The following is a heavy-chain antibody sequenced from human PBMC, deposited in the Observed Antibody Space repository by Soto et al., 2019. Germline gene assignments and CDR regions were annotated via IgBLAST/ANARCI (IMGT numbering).Heavy chain of an antibody. V-gene: IGHV4-59*01. CDR1: GGSISSYY. CDR2: IYYSGST. Sequence: PSETLSLTCTVSGGSISSYYWSWIRQPPGKGLEWIGYIYYSGSTNYNPSLKSRVTISVDTSKNQFSLKLSSVTAADTAVYYCARDFTVAGTMGPRWFDPWGQGTLVTVSS. CDR3: ARDFTVAGTMGPRWFDP. D-gene: IGHD6-19*01. J-gene: IGHJ5*02.